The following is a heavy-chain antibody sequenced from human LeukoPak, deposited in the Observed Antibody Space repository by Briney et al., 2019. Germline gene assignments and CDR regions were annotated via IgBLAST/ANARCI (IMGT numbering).Heavy chain of an antibody. CDR3: ARQYYDSSGYYPWYFDY. Sequence: SETLSLTCTVSGGSFSSSTYYWGWIRQPPRKRLEWIGREYYSGSIYYNQSLKSRVTISVDTSKNQFSLKLTSVTAADTAVYYCARQYYDSSGYYPWYFDYWGQGTLVTVSS. D-gene: IGHD3-22*01. V-gene: IGHV4-39*01. CDR1: GGSFSSSTYY. J-gene: IGHJ4*02. CDR2: EYYSGSI.